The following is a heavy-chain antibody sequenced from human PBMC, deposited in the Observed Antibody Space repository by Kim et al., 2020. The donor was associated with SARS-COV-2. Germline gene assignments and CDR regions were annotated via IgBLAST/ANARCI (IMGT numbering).Heavy chain of an antibody. CDR1: GYSISSGYY. V-gene: IGHV4-38-2*02. J-gene: IGHJ4*02. D-gene: IGHD3-22*01. CDR2: IYHSGST. Sequence: SETLSLTCTVSGYSISSGYYWGWIRQPPGKGLEWIGSIYHSGSTYYNPSLKGRVTISVDTSKNHFSLKLSSVTAADTAVYYCARDPPGGYYKGGFDYWGQGTLVTVAS. CDR3: ARDPPGGYYKGGFDY.